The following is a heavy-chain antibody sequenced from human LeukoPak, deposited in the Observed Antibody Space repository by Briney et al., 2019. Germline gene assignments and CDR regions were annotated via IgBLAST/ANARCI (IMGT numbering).Heavy chain of an antibody. CDR3: ARDGSPLTAAGPLDY. CDR2: ISAYNGNT. CDR1: GYTSTSYG. J-gene: IGHJ4*02. V-gene: IGHV1-18*01. Sequence: VASVKVSCKASGYTSTSYGISWVRQAPGQGLEWMGWISAYNGNTNYAQKLQGRVTMTTDTSTSTAYMELRSLRSDDTAVYYCARDGSPLTAAGPLDYWGQGTLVTVSS. D-gene: IGHD6-13*01.